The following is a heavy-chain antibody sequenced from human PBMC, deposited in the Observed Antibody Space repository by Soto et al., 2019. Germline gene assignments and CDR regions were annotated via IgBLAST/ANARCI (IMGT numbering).Heavy chain of an antibody. D-gene: IGHD5-18*01. CDR2: ISYDGSNK. J-gene: IGHJ6*02. CDR1: GFTFSSYA. CDR3: ARDKDAVTEYGMDV. V-gene: IGHV3-30-3*01. Sequence: QVELMESGGGVVQPGRSLRLSCAISGFTFSSYAMHWVRQTPGKGLEWVAIISYDGSNKYYADSVKGRFTISRDNSKNTLYLQMNSLRAEDTAVYYCARDKDAVTEYGMDVWGQGTTVTVSS.